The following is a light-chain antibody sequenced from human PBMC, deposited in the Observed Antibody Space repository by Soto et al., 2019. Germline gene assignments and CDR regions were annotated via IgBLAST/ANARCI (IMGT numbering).Light chain of an antibody. Sequence: DIQMTQSPSSLSASVGDRVTITCQASRDIAIYLNWYQHKPGKAPKRLIHDASSLETGVPSRFSGGGSGTEFTFTISSLQPEYIATYYCQQFDTLPLTFGPGTTVDI. CDR3: QQFDTLPLT. J-gene: IGKJ3*01. CDR2: DAS. CDR1: RDIAIY. V-gene: IGKV1-33*01.